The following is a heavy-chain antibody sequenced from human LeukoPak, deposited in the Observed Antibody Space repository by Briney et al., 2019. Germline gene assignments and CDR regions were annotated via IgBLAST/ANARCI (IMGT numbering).Heavy chain of an antibody. CDR1: GYTFTSYG. J-gene: IGHJ3*02. D-gene: IGHD3-10*01. CDR2: ISAYNGNI. Sequence: ASVRVSCKASGYTFTSYGISWVRQAPGQGLEWMGWISAYNGNINYAQKLQGRVTMTTDTSTSTAYMELRSLRSDDTAVYYCATRITMVREDAFDIWGQGTMVTVSS. V-gene: IGHV1-18*01. CDR3: ATRITMVREDAFDI.